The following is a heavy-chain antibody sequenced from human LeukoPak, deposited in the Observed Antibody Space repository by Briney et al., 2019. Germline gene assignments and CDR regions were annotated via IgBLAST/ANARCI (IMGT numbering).Heavy chain of an antibody. D-gene: IGHD3-22*01. CDR2: IYYTGTT. V-gene: IGHV4-38-2*02. CDR1: GYSISSGYY. Sequence: PSETLSLTCTVSGYSISSGYYWGWIRQPPGKGLEWIGYIYYTGTTYYNPSLKSRLSISVDTSKNQFSLKVTSVTAADTAVYYCAREIYYDSTMGWGQGTLVTVSS. J-gene: IGHJ4*02. CDR3: AREIYYDSTMG.